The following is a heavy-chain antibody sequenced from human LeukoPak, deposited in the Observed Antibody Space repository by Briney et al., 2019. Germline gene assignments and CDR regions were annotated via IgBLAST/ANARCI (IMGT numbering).Heavy chain of an antibody. D-gene: IGHD3-10*01. V-gene: IGHV4-38-2*01. CDR2: IYHSGST. Sequence: SETLSLTCAVSGYGISSDYYWGWIRQPPGKGLEWMASIYHSGSTYYNPSLENRVTISVDTSKSQLSLELISVTAADTAVYYCARIITMIRGERSGYFASWGQGTLVTVSS. CDR3: ARIITMIRGERSGYFAS. CDR1: GYGISSDYY. J-gene: IGHJ4*02.